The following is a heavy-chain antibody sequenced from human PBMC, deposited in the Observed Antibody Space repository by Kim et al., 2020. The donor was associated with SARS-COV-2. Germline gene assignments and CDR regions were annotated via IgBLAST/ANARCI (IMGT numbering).Heavy chain of an antibody. CDR1: GYTFTSYA. CDR2: INVCNGNT. D-gene: IGHD3-3*01. Sequence: ASVKVSCKASGYTFTSYAINWVRQAPGQSLEWMGWINVCNGNTNYALKFQGRVHITRDTSTRIAYMELSSLTSEDTAVYYCARGGSGFGFWSGTPDYWGQGPRDPVS. CDR3: ARGGSGFGFWSGTPDY. V-gene: IGHV1-3*01. J-gene: IGHJ4*02.